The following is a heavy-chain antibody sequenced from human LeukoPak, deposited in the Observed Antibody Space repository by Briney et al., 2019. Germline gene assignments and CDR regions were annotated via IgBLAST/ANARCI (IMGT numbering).Heavy chain of an antibody. D-gene: IGHD3-3*01. V-gene: IGHV3-23*01. Sequence: GGSLRLSCAASGFTFSSYAMSWVRQAPGKGLEWVSAISGSGGSTYYADSVKGRFTIPRDNSKNTLYLQMNSLRAEDTAVYYCAKAIRSGYYGYYYYYMDVWGKGTTVTVSS. CDR2: ISGSGGST. CDR3: AKAIRSGYYGYYYYYMDV. J-gene: IGHJ6*03. CDR1: GFTFSSYA.